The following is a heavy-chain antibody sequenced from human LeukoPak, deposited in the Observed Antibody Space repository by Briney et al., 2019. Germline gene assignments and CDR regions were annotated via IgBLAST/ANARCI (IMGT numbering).Heavy chain of an antibody. Sequence: GGSLGLSCAASGFTFSSYEMNWVRQAPGKGLEWVSYISSSGSTIYYADSVKGRFTISRDNAKNSLYLQMNSLRAEDTAVYYCARAHRDQLPHFDYWGQGTLVTVSS. J-gene: IGHJ4*02. V-gene: IGHV3-48*03. CDR1: GFTFSSYE. CDR3: ARAHRDQLPHFDY. CDR2: ISSSGSTI. D-gene: IGHD2-2*01.